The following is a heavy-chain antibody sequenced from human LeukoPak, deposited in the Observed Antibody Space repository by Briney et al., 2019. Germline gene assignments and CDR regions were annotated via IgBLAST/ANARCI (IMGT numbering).Heavy chain of an antibody. J-gene: IGHJ4*02. D-gene: IGHD5-12*01. V-gene: IGHV3-23*01. CDR1: GFTSTDYA. Sequence: SGGSLRLSCAASGFTSTDYAMNWVRQAPGKGLEWVSVLIGSSGSTDYADSVKGRFTISRDNSKNTLFLQMNSLRAEDTAIYYCAKGAYDYIEIGYFDPWGQGTLVTVSS. CDR3: AKGAYDYIEIGYFDP. CDR2: LIGSSGST.